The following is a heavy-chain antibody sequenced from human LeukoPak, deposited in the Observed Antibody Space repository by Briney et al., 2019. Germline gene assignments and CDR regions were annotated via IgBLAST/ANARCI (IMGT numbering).Heavy chain of an antibody. CDR1: GFTFSRYS. J-gene: IGHJ1*01. CDR3: GSVGSGWFSFQH. Sequence: GGSLRLSCAPSGFTFSRYSMNWVRPAPGRGGEGISWITITSSTLYYAAPVKGRFPIFRANAKNLLYLQLESLLAGDTAVYYCGSVGSGWFSFQHWGQGTLVTVSS. CDR2: ITITSSTL. V-gene: IGHV3-48*01. D-gene: IGHD6-19*01.